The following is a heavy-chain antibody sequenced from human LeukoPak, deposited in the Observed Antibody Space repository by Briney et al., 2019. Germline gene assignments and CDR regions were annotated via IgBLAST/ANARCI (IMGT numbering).Heavy chain of an antibody. CDR1: GFTFSSYE. Sequence: PGGSLRLSCAASGFTFSSYEMNWVRQAPGKGLEWVSYISSSGSTIYYADSVKGRFTISRDNAKNSLYLEMNNLRADDTAVYFCVQGRHFDFWGQGVPVTVSS. J-gene: IGHJ4*02. D-gene: IGHD3-10*01. CDR3: VQGRHFDF. CDR2: ISSSGSTI. V-gene: IGHV3-48*03.